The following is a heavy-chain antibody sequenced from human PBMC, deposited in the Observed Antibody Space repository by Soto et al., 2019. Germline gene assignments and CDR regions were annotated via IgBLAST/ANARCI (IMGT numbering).Heavy chain of an antibody. CDR1: GGTFSSYA. CDR3: ASAGSSGWYVGAGDV. V-gene: IGHV1-69*01. Sequence: QVQLVQSGAAVKKPGSSVKVSCKASGGTFSSYAISWVRQAPGQGLEWMGGIIPIFGTANYAQKFQGRVTITADEATSRAYMELSSLRSEDTAVYYCASAGSSGWYVGAGDVWGQGTTVTVSS. D-gene: IGHD6-19*01. J-gene: IGHJ6*02. CDR2: IIPIFGTA.